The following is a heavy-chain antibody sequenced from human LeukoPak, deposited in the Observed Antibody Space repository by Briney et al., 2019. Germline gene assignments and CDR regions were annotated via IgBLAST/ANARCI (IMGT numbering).Heavy chain of an antibody. CDR3: AKDKVLRYFDWLFDLDY. CDR1: GFTFRNYR. D-gene: IGHD3-9*01. CDR2: ISSSSIYI. J-gene: IGHJ4*02. Sequence: GGSLRLSCAASGFTFRNYRMNWVRQAPGKGLEWVSSISSSSIYIYYADSVKGRFTISRDNSKNTLYLQMNSLRAEDTAEYYCAKDKVLRYFDWLFDLDYWGQGTLVTVSS. V-gene: IGHV3-21*01.